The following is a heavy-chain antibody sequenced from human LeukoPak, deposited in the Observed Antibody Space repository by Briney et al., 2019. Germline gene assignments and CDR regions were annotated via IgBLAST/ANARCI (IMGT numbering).Heavy chain of an antibody. D-gene: IGHD4-23*01. CDR1: VGSFFGYH. J-gene: IGHJ4*02. CDR3: ARDPTTVVTTPHFFDG. Sequence: SGTLSLTCIVSVGSFFGYHWNWIRQSPGKGLEWVGEINHIGNTTYNTYLTCRVTISSEVYMKQSLLMLTSLTAAHTTMYYCARDPTTVVTTPHFFDGLGGGTLVSVPS. V-gene: IGHV4-34*01. CDR2: INHIGNT.